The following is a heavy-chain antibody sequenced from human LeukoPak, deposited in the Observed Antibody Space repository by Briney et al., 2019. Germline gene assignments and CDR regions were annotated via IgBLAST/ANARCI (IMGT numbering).Heavy chain of an antibody. CDR1: GFTFSSYG. CDR3: AKVGRQLESLIYYFDY. D-gene: IGHD6-13*01. CDR2: IRYDGSNK. J-gene: IGHJ4*02. Sequence: GGSLRLSCAASGFTFSSYGMHWVRQAPGKGLEWVAFIRYDGSNKYYADSVKGRFTISRDNSKNTLYLQMNSLRAEDTAVYYCAKVGRQLESLIYYFDYWGQGTLVTVSS. V-gene: IGHV3-30*02.